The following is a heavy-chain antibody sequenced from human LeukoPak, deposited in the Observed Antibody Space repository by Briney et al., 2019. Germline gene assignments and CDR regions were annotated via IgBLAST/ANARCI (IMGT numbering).Heavy chain of an antibody. CDR2: ISGSGGGT. J-gene: IGHJ4*02. CDR3: AKFKYSSGWYSGKTFDY. V-gene: IGHV3-23*01. D-gene: IGHD6-19*01. Sequence: GGSLRLSCAASGFTFSSYAMCWVRQAPGKGLEWVSVISGSGGGTYYADSVKGRFTISRDNSKNTLYLQMNSLRAEDTAVYYCAKFKYSSGWYSGKTFDYWGQGTLVTVSS. CDR1: GFTFSSYA.